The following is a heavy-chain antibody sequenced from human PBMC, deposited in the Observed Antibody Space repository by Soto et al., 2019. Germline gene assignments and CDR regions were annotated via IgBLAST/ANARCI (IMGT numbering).Heavy chain of an antibody. V-gene: IGHV5-51*01. CDR3: ARRDYYGSGSYDSADAFGI. CDR2: IYPGDSET. CDR1: GYMFSSYW. D-gene: IGHD3-10*01. Sequence: VESLKISCQTSGYMFSSYWICWCREMAVKGLEWMGIIYPGDSETRYSPSFQGQVTISADKSITTAYLQWSSLKASDTAMYYCARRDYYGSGSYDSADAFGIWGQGTMVTVSS. J-gene: IGHJ3*02.